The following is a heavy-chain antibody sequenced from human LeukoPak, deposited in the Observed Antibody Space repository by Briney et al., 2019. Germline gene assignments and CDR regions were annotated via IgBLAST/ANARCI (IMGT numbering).Heavy chain of an antibody. CDR3: SRGGLALQRQDVFDI. J-gene: IGHJ3*02. Sequence: PGGSLRLSCAAFGFTFSEYAIHWVRQAPGKGLEWVTVISFDGTNKFYAVSVKGRFTISRDNSRNTLYLQMNSLRAEDTAVYYCSRGGLALQRQDVFDIWGQGTMVTVSS. V-gene: IGHV3-30*04. D-gene: IGHD3-16*01. CDR1: GFTFSEYA. CDR2: ISFDGTNK.